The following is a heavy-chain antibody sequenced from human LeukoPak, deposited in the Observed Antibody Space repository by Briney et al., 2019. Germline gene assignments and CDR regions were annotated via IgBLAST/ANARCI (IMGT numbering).Heavy chain of an antibody. V-gene: IGHV5-51*01. CDR1: GYSFSNYW. CDR3: ARQPLVRDCGGDCDFDY. CDR2: IYFGDSNT. Sequence: GESLKISCKGSGYSFSNYWIGWVRQMPGKGLEWMGIIYFGDSNTRYSPSFQGQVTISADKSISTAYLQWTSLKASDTAIYYCARQPLVRDCGGDCDFDYWGQGTRVSVYS. J-gene: IGHJ4*02. D-gene: IGHD2-21*02.